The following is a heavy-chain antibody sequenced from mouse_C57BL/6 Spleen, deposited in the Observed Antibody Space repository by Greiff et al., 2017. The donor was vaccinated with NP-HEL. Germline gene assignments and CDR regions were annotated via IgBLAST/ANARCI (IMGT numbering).Heavy chain of an antibody. CDR2: IRNKANGYTT. CDR1: GFTFTDYY. V-gene: IGHV7-3*01. Sequence: EVKVEESGGGLVQPGGSLSLSCAASGFTFTDYYMSWVRQPPGKALEWLGFIRNKANGYTTEYSASVKGRFTISRDNSQSILYLQMNALRAEDSATYYCARYSGYFDYWGQGTTLTVSS. J-gene: IGHJ2*01. CDR3: ARYSGYFDY. D-gene: IGHD3-1*01.